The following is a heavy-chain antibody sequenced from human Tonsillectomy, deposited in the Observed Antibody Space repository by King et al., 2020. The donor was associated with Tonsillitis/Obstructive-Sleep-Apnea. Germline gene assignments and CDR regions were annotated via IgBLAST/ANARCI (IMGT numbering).Heavy chain of an antibody. D-gene: IGHD6-6*01. CDR3: ARDGSVATRPLDY. V-gene: IGHV1-46*01. CDR2: INPSGGRT. Sequence: AQLVQSGAEVKKPGASVNDSCKASGYTFTSYYIHWVRTAPGQGLEGMGIINPSGGRTSQAQKFQGRVTMTRGTYTSTVYMELSSLRSEETAVYYCARDGSVATRPLDYWGQGTLVTVSS. CDR1: GYTFTSYY. J-gene: IGHJ4*02.